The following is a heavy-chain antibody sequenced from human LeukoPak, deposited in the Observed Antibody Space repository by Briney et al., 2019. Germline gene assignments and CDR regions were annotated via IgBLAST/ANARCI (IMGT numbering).Heavy chain of an antibody. CDR3: ARVFNQQLASLGLFRGYYYYMDV. CDR1: GFTFSRYA. V-gene: IGHV3-48*03. D-gene: IGHD6-13*01. J-gene: IGHJ6*03. Sequence: GGSLRLSCAASGFTFSRYAMHWVRQAPGKGLEWVSYISSSGSTIYYADSVKGRFIISRDNAKNSLYLQMNSLRAEDTAVYYCARVFNQQLASLGLFRGYYYYMDVWGKGTTVTVSS. CDR2: ISSSGSTI.